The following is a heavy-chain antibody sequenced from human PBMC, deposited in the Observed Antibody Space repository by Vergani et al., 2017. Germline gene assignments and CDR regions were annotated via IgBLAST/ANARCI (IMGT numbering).Heavy chain of an antibody. V-gene: IGHV3-23*01. CDR3: AKARDPNCKGGNCYSYYYGLDL. CDR1: GFTFSNSA. J-gene: IGHJ6*02. CDR2: ISGSGVSA. Sequence: EVHLLESGGGQVEAGGSLRLSCVASGFTFSNSAMSWVRQTSGKGLEWVSGISGSGVSAYYTDSVKGRFTISRDNSKDTLYLQMNSLRVEDTAIYYCAKARDPNCKGGNCYSYYYGLDLWGQGTTVTVSS. D-gene: IGHD2-21*01.